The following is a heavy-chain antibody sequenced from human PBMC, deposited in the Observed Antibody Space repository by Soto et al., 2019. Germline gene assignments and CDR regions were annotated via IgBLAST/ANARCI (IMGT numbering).Heavy chain of an antibody. J-gene: IGHJ4*02. V-gene: IGHV3-9*01. CDR1: GFTFEENA. CDR3: TKENSSHYFDY. Sequence: EVQLVESGGGVVQPGGSLRLSCAASGFTFEENAMHSVRQVPGKGLEWVSGISWNSGTIAYADSMKGRFTISRDNAKNSLYLQMNSLRAEDTAFYYCTKENSSHYFDYWGQGTLVTVSS. CDR2: ISWNSGTI. D-gene: IGHD1-7*01.